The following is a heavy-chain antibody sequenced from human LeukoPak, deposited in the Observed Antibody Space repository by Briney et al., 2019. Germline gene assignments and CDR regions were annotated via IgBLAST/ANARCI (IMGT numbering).Heavy chain of an antibody. Sequence: GPLRISCAASGLPFSSYWMSWVRRAPGKGLGWVASIKQDGSEKYYRDSVKGRFTISRDNAKNSLYLQMNSLRAEDTAVYYCAASGSYYKGAFDIWGQGTMVTVSS. V-gene: IGHV3-7*03. D-gene: IGHD3-10*01. J-gene: IGHJ3*02. CDR2: IKQDGSEK. CDR1: GLPFSSYW. CDR3: AASGSYYKGAFDI.